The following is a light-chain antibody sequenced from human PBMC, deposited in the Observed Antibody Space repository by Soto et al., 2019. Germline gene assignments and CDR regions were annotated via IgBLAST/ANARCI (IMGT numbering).Light chain of an antibody. Sequence: DIQLTQSPSSLSASVGDRVSITCRASQSISSYLNWYQQKPGKAPTVLIYAASSLQSGVPSRFSGSGSGTEFTLTITGLQPEDVATYYCQQSSSTLYTLGQGTKLEIK. CDR2: AAS. V-gene: IGKV1-39*01. J-gene: IGKJ2*01. CDR3: QQSSSTLYT. CDR1: QSISSY.